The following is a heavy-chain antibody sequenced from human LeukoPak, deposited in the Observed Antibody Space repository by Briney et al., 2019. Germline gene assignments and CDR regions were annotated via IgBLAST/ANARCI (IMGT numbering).Heavy chain of an antibody. CDR1: AFTFSNCG. J-gene: IGHJ1*01. V-gene: IGHV3-30*02. CDR2: IRYDGSKK. Sequence: QTGGSLRLSCAASAFTFSNCGMHWVRQAPDKGLEWVTFIRYDGSKKYYADSVKGRFTISRDNSKNTLYLQMNSLRAEDTAVYHCVTDDYGGNSGFQHWGQGTLVTVSS. CDR3: VTDDYGGNSGFQH. D-gene: IGHD4-23*01.